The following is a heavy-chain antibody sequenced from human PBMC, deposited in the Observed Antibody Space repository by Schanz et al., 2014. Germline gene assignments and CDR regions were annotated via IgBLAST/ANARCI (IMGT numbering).Heavy chain of an antibody. Sequence: VQLVESGGGVVQPGRSLRLSCAASGFTFSNYWMTWVRQAPGKGLEWVSLIYSGGDTNYAGSVKGRFTISRDGSKNTLYLQMNSLRAEDTAVYYCARKTDSSGTGDYWGQGTLVTVSS. CDR2: IYSGGDT. V-gene: IGHV3-66*01. D-gene: IGHD6-19*01. CDR1: GFTFSNYW. CDR3: ARKTDSSGTGDY. J-gene: IGHJ4*02.